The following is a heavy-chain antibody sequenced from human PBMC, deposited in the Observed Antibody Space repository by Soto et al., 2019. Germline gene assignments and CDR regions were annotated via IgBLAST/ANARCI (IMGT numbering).Heavy chain of an antibody. D-gene: IGHD2-2*01. Sequence: SETLSLTCTLSGGAISEYYWSWIRQSPEKGLEWIGYIFYSGSTNYNPSLRSRVTISVDTSKNQFSLRLKSVTAADTAVYYCARVGCSGTSCFFGSSKNYGFDVCGPGTTVTVSS. CDR3: ARVGCSGTSCFFGSSKNYGFDV. J-gene: IGHJ6*02. CDR1: GGAISEYY. CDR2: IFYSGST. V-gene: IGHV4-59*01.